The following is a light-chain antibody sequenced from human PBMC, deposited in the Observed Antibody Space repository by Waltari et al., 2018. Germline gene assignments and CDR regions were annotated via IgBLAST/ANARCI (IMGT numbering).Light chain of an antibody. CDR1: QSVGNY. V-gene: IGKV3-11*01. CDR2: DAS. Sequence: EIVLTQSPATLSLSPGERATLSCRASQSVGNYLAWYQQKPGQAPRPLIYDASNRATGIPARFSGSGSGTDFTLTISSLEPEDFAVYYCQQRSNWSPALTFGGGTKVEIK. J-gene: IGKJ4*01. CDR3: QQRSNWSPALT.